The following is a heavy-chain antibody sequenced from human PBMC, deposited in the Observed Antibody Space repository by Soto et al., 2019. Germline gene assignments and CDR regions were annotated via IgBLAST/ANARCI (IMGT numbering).Heavy chain of an antibody. CDR3: ARALHYDFWSGYPTPFDP. CDR2: IYYSGST. D-gene: IGHD3-3*01. CDR1: GGSISSYY. J-gene: IGHJ5*02. Sequence: PSETLSLTCTVSGGSISSYYWSWIRQPPGKGLEWIGYIYYSGSTNYNPSLKSRVTISVDTSKNQFSLKLSSVTAADTAVYYCARALHYDFWSGYPTPFDPWGQGTLVTVS. V-gene: IGHV4-59*01.